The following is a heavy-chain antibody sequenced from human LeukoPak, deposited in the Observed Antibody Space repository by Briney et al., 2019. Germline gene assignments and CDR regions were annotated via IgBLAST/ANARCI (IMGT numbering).Heavy chain of an antibody. Sequence: ASVKVSCKASGYTFTGYYMHWVRQAPGQGLEWMGWISAYNGNTNYAQKLQGRVTMTTDTSTSTAYMELRSLRSDDTAVYYCARNRGIVVVPAAMGPGNWFDPWGQGTLVTVSS. V-gene: IGHV1-18*04. J-gene: IGHJ5*02. CDR2: ISAYNGNT. D-gene: IGHD2-2*01. CDR3: ARNRGIVVVPAAMGPGNWFDP. CDR1: GYTFTGYY.